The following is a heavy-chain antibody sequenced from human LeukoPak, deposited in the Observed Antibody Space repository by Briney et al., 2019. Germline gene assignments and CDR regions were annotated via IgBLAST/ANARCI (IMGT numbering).Heavy chain of an antibody. D-gene: IGHD1-1*01. J-gene: IGHJ6*02. CDR2: IIPILGIA. CDR3: ARNIPQLNYYYYGMDV. V-gene: IGHV1-69*04. CDR1: GGTFSSYA. Sequence: SVKVSCKASGGTFSSYAISWVRQAPGQGLEWMGRIIPILGIANYAQKFQGRVTITADKSTSTAYMELSSLRSEDTAVYYCARNIPQLNYYYYGMDVWGQGTTVTVSS.